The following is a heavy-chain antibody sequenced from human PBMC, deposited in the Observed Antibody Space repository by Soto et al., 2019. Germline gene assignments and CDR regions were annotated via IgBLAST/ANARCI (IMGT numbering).Heavy chain of an antibody. CDR2: ISYDGSNK. J-gene: IGHJ6*02. Sequence: GGSLRLSCAASGFTFSSYGMHWVRQAPGKGLEWVAVISYDGSNKYYADSVKGRFTISRDNSKNTLYLQMNSLRAEDTAVYYYAKDNQNSSGWIGGGMDVWGQGTTVTVSS. CDR1: GFTFSSYG. D-gene: IGHD6-19*01. CDR3: AKDNQNSSGWIGGGMDV. V-gene: IGHV3-30*18.